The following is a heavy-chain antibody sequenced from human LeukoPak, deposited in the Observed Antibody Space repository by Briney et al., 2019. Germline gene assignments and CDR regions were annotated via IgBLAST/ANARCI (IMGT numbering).Heavy chain of an antibody. J-gene: IGHJ4*02. CDR1: GYTFTSYG. V-gene: IGHV1-18*01. CDR3: ARVSGGYSYAAPDY. CDR2: ISAYNGNT. Sequence: ASVKVSCKASGYTFTSYGISWVRQAPGQGLEWMGWISAYNGNTNYAQKLQGRVTMTTDTSTSTAYMELRSLRSDDTAVYYCARVSGGYSYAAPDYWGQGTLVTVSS. D-gene: IGHD5-18*01.